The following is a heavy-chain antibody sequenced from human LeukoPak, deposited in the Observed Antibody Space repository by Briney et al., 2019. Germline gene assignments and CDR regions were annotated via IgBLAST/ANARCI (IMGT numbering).Heavy chain of an antibody. J-gene: IGHJ4*02. CDR1: GFIFSNNW. D-gene: IGHD3-9*01. CDR3: ARIDAPIDY. Sequence: GGSLRLSCAASGFIFSNNWMYWIRQAPGKGLVWVSRINRDGSTTNYADSVRSRFTISRDSAKNTLYLQMNSLRVEDTAVYYCARIDAPIDYWGQGTLVTVSS. CDR2: INRDGSTT. V-gene: IGHV3-74*01.